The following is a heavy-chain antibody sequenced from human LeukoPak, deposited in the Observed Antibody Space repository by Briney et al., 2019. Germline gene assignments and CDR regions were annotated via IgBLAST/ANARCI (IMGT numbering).Heavy chain of an antibody. D-gene: IGHD3-22*01. CDR2: IRYDGSNK. Sequence: GSLRLSCAVSGFTFSSYGMHWVRQAPGKGLEWVAFIRYDGSNKYYADSVKGRFTISRDNSKNTLYLQMNSLRAEDTAVYYCAKDGYYYDSSGYSEPFDYWGQGTLVTVSS. CDR1: GFTFSSYG. CDR3: AKDGYYYDSSGYSEPFDY. J-gene: IGHJ4*02. V-gene: IGHV3-30*02.